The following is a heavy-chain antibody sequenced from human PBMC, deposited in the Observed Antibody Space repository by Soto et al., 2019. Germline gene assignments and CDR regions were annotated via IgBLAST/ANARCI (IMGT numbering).Heavy chain of an antibody. Sequence: PGGSLRLSCAASGFPFGNAWINWVGQGPGKGLEWVGRVKSKTDGGSSDYAAPVKGRFAVSRDDSKNIVYLQMNSLKIEDTGVYYCTTDSRTTLPEIRFDYWGHGTQVTVSS. CDR2: VKSKTDGGSS. CDR1: GFPFGNAW. CDR3: TTDSRTTLPEIRFDY. J-gene: IGHJ4*01. D-gene: IGHD1-26*01. V-gene: IGHV3-15*07.